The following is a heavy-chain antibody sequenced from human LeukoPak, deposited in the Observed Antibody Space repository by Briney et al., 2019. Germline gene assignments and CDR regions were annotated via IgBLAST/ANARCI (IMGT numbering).Heavy chain of an antibody. Sequence: GGLRLSSAAPGLTLTTKHMKWVRPAPGKGVGGGLVIYGDDETNYADSVKGRFTISRDNSKNTLYLQMNSLRADDTAVYYCAKDLGGRMISGAFDIWGQGTMVTVSS. V-gene: IGHV3-53*01. D-gene: IGHD3/OR15-3a*01. J-gene: IGHJ3*02. CDR3: AKDLGGRMISGAFDI. CDR1: GLTLTTKH. CDR2: IYGDDET.